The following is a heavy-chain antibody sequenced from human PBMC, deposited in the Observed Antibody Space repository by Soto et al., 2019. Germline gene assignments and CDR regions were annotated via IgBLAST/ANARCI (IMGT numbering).Heavy chain of an antibody. CDR3: AHRSSSSFGY. CDR1: RFPRSTNARA. D-gene: IGHD6-6*01. Sequence: EIGPTPVKPTRRVGLACTCPRFPRSTNARAMGSIRQPPGKALEWRALVYGDDGKRYSPSLKSRLTITKDTSKNQVVLTMTSMDPVDTATYFCAHRSSSSFGYWGQGTLVTVSS. V-gene: IGHV2-5*02. CDR2: VYGDDGK. J-gene: IGHJ4*02.